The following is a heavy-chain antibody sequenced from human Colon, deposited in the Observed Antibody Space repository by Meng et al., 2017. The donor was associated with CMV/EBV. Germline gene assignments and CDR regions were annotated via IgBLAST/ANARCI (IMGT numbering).Heavy chain of an antibody. J-gene: IGHJ3*01. CDR2: ISATGNTI. CDR1: GFTFGSSE. CDR3: VRERPSTLVLPGPFDV. Sequence: GESLKISCAASGFTFGSSEMSWVRQAPGRGLEWIAFISATGNTIYYADSVRGRFTISRDNAKNSLSLQMNSLTAEDTATYYCVRERPSTLVLPGPFDVWGRGTTVTVSS. D-gene: IGHD5/OR15-5a*01. V-gene: IGHV3-48*03.